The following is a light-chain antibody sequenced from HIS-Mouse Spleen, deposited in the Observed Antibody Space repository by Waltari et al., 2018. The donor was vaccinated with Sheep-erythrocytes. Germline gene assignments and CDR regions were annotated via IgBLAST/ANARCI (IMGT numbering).Light chain of an antibody. V-gene: IGLV2-11*01. J-gene: IGLJ2*01. CDR1: SSDVGGSNY. CDR3: CSYAGSYTVV. CDR2: DVS. Sequence: QSALTQPRSVSGSPGQSVTIPRTGTSSDVGGSNYVSWYQQHPGKAPKLMIYDVSKRPSGVPDRFSGSKSGNTASLTISGLQAEDEADYYCCSYAGSYTVVFGGGTKLTVL.